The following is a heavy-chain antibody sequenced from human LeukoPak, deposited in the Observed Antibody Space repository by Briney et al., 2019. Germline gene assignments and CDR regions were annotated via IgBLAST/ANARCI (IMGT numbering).Heavy chain of an antibody. CDR3: ARDSSYYYGRYYYGMDV. Sequence: GGSLRLSCAPSGVTFSSYEMNCVRQAPGERRERVSYISSSGRTITYAHSVKVRFTISRENAKNSLYLQMNSRRAEDTAVYYCARDSSYYYGRYYYGMDVWGQGTTVTVSS. V-gene: IGHV3-48*03. J-gene: IGHJ6*02. CDR2: ISSSGRTI. D-gene: IGHD3-10*01. CDR1: GVTFSSYE.